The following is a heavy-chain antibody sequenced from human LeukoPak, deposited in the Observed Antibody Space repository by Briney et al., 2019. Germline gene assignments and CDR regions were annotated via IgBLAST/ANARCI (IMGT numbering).Heavy chain of an antibody. CDR3: ARDHHSSSWYGVNWYFDL. V-gene: IGHV3-30-3*01. Sequence: GRSLRLSCAASGFTFSSYAMHWVRQAPGKGLEWVAVISYDGSNKYYADSVKGRFTISRDNSKNTLYLQMNSLRAEDTAVYYCARDHHSSSWYGVNWYFDLWGRGTLVTVSS. J-gene: IGHJ2*01. CDR1: GFTFSSYA. D-gene: IGHD6-13*01. CDR2: ISYDGSNK.